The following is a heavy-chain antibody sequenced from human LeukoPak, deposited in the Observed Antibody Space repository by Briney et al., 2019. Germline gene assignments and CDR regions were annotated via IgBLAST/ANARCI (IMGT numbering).Heavy chain of an antibody. V-gene: IGHV4-39*01. D-gene: IGHD3-9*01. J-gene: IGHJ4*02. Sequence: SETLSLTCTVSGGSISSSSYYWGWIRQPPGKGLEWIGSIYYSGSTYYNPSLKSRVTRSVDTSKNQFSLKLSSVTAADTAVYYCAVDILTGSKYYFDYWGQGTLVTVSS. CDR2: IYYSGST. CDR3: AVDILTGSKYYFDY. CDR1: GGSISSSSYY.